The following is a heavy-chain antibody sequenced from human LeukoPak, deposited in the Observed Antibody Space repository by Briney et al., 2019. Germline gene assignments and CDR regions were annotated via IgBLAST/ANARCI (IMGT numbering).Heavy chain of an antibody. CDR1: GGSISSYY. CDR3: ARALVRTYYFDY. CDR2: IYYSGST. J-gene: IGHJ4*02. D-gene: IGHD6-6*01. V-gene: IGHV4-59*01. Sequence: SETLSLTCTVSGGSISSYYWSWIRQPPGKGLEWIGYIYYSGSTNYNPSLTSRVTISVDTSKNQFSLKLSSVTAADTAVYYCARALVRTYYFDYWGQGTLVTVSS.